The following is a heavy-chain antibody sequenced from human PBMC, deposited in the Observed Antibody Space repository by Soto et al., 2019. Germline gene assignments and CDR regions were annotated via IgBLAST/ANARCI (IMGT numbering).Heavy chain of an antibody. CDR2: FYTGGST. CDR3: ARGLGRVAARPPFDY. Sequence: HPGGSLRLSCAASGFSVSSNYMSWVRQAPGKGLEWVSVFYTGGSTYYADSVKGRFTISRDNSKNTLYLQMNSLRAEDTAVYYCARGLGRVAARPPFDYWGQGTLVTVSS. CDR1: GFSVSSNY. J-gene: IGHJ4*02. D-gene: IGHD6-6*01. V-gene: IGHV3-53*01.